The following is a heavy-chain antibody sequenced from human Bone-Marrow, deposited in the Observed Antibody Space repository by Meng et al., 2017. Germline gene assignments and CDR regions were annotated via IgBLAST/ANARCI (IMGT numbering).Heavy chain of an antibody. J-gene: IGHJ6*02. CDR2: NDYSGST. CDR1: GASIRSGGDY. V-gene: IGHV4-31*03. CDR3: ARGLPVLGESGTNHGMDV. D-gene: IGHD3-16*01. Sequence: LRLSCTVSGASIRSGGDYRRWIRQHPGKGLDWISDNDYSGSTYCNPSLKSRISISVDTSKNQFSLKLSSVTAADTAVYYCARGLPVLGESGTNHGMDVWGQGTTVTVSS.